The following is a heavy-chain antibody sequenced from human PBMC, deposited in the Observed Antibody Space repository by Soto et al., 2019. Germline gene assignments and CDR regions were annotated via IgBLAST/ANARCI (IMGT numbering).Heavy chain of an antibody. D-gene: IGHD6-19*01. CDR1: GFTFSSYA. J-gene: IGHJ4*02. CDR3: AKVKQWLFFYFDY. CDR2: ISGSGGST. V-gene: IGHV3-23*01. Sequence: GGSLRLFCAASGFTFSSYAMHWVRQAPGKGLEWVSAISGSGGSTYYAGSVKGRFTISRDNSKNTLYLQMNSLRAEDTAVYYCAKVKQWLFFYFDYWGQGTLVTVSS.